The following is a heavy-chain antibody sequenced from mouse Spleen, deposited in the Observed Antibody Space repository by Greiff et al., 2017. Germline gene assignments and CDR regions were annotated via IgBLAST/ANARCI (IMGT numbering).Heavy chain of an antibody. Sequence: QVQLKQPGAELVRPGSSVKLSCKASGYTFTSYWMHWVKQRPIQGLEWIGNIDPSDSETHYNQKFKDKATLTVDKSSSTAYMQLSSLTSEDSAVYYCARGGNYGAYWGQGTLVTVSA. D-gene: IGHD2-1*01. CDR1: GYTFTSYW. J-gene: IGHJ3*01. CDR2: IDPSDSET. V-gene: IGHV1-52*01. CDR3: ARGGNYGAY.